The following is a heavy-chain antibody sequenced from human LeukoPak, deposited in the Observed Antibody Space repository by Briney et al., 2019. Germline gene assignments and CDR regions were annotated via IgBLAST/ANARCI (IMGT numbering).Heavy chain of an antibody. J-gene: IGHJ4*02. Sequence: KPSETLSLTCTVSGGSITSYYWSWIRQPPGKGLEWIGYIYYSGSTNYNPSLKSRVTISVDTSKNQFSLKLSSVTAADTAVYYCAGDSSSWYDYFDYWGQGTLVTVSS. CDR1: GGSITSYY. CDR3: AGDSSSWYDYFDY. D-gene: IGHD6-13*01. V-gene: IGHV4-59*01. CDR2: IYYSGST.